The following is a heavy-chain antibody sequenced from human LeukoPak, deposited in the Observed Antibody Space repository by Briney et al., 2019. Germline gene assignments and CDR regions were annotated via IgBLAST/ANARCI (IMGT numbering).Heavy chain of an antibody. CDR1: GFTFSTYE. CDR3: ATVYHSSTWQGVEY. CDR2: ITRSCSAV. V-gene: IGHV3-48*03. J-gene: IGHJ4*02. D-gene: IGHD6-13*01. Sequence: PGGSLRLSCAASGFTFSTYEMNWVRQAPGKGLEWVSYITRSCSAVYYADSVKGRFTVSRENAQKTLYLQMSSLRREDTAVYYCATVYHSSTWQGVEYWGQGTLVTVSS.